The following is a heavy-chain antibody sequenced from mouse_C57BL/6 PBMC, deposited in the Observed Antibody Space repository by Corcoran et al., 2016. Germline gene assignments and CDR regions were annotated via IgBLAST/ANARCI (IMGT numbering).Heavy chain of an antibody. V-gene: IGHV3-6*01. Sequence: DVQLQESGPGLVKPSQSLSLTCSVTGYSITSGYYWNWIRQFPGNKLEWMGYISYDGSNNYNPSLKNRISITRDTSKNQFFLKLNSVTTEDTATYYCARGDLLWFPAWFAYWGQGTLVTVSA. J-gene: IGHJ3*01. CDR3: ARGDLLWFPAWFAY. CDR2: ISYDGSN. D-gene: IGHD2-2*01. CDR1: GYSITSGYY.